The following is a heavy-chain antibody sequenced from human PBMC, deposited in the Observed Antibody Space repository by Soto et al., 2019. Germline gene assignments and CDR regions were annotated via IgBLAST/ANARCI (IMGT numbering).Heavy chain of an antibody. Sequence: SETLSLTCTVSGGSISSGDYYWSWIRQPPGKGLEWIGYIYYSGSTYYNPSLKSRVTISVDTSKNQFSLKLSSVTAADTAVYYGARDRKGGGYSYGSYYYGMDVWGQGTTVTVSS. D-gene: IGHD5-18*01. CDR1: GGSISSGDYY. J-gene: IGHJ6*02. CDR2: IYYSGST. CDR3: ARDRKGGGYSYGSYYYGMDV. V-gene: IGHV4-30-4*01.